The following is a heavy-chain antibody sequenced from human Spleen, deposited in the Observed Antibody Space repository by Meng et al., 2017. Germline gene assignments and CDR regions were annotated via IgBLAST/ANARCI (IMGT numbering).Heavy chain of an antibody. J-gene: IGHJ4*02. CDR3: ARGPTTMAHDFDY. D-gene: IGHD4-11*01. V-gene: IGHV4-39*07. CDR1: GGSISSSGYY. CDR2: INHSGST. Sequence: QVPLQEADPGLVKPSQTLSLNCTFSGGSISSSGYYWSWIRQPPGKGLEWIGEINHSGSTNYNPSLKSRVTMSIDTSKNQIALKLSSVTAADSAVYYCARGPTTMAHDFDYWGQGTLVTVSS.